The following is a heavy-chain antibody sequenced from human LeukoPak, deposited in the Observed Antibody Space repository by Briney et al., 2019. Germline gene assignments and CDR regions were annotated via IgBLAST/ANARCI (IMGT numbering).Heavy chain of an antibody. Sequence: SETLSLTCAVYGGSFSGYYWSWIRQPPGKGLEWIGYIYYSGSTYYNPSLKSRVTISVDTSKNQFSLKLSSVTAADTAVYYCARARVDYEYAFDIWGQGTMVTVSS. CDR3: ARARVDYEYAFDI. CDR1: GGSFSGYY. CDR2: IYYSGST. D-gene: IGHD4-17*01. V-gene: IGHV4-30-4*08. J-gene: IGHJ3*02.